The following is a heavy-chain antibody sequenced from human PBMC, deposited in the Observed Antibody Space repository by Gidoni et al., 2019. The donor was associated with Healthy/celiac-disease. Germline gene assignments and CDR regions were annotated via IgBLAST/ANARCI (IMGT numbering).Heavy chain of an antibody. CDR1: GSTFSRYA. V-gene: IGHV3-23*01. J-gene: IGHJ4*02. D-gene: IGHD2-2*01. Sequence: EVQLLESGGGLVQPGGSLRLSCAASGSTFSRYAMSWVRQAPGKGLEWVSAISGSGGSTYYADSVKGRFTISRDNSKNTLYLQMNSLRAEDTAVYYCAKPTEAIVVVPAAILSVDYWGQGTLVTVSS. CDR2: ISGSGGST. CDR3: AKPTEAIVVVPAAILSVDY.